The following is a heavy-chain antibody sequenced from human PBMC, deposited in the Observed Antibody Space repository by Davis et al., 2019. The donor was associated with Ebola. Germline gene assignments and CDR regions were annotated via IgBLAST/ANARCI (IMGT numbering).Heavy chain of an antibody. V-gene: IGHV4-34*01. CDR3: ARDYGDYADAFDI. D-gene: IGHD4-17*01. CDR2: INHSGST. J-gene: IGHJ3*02. CDR1: GGSISSYY. Sequence: SETLSLTCTVSGGSISSYYWSWIRQPPGKGLEWIGEINHSGSTNYNPSLKSRVTISVDTSKNQFSLKLSSVTAADTAVYYCARDYGDYADAFDIWGQGTMVTVSS.